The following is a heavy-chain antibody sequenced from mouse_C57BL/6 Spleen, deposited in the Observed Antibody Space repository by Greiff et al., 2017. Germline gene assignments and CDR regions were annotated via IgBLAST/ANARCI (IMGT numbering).Heavy chain of an antibody. J-gene: IGHJ3*01. V-gene: IGHV1-20*01. CDR3: AREPITTVVAGFAY. CDR2: INPYNGDT. Sequence: VQLQQSGPELVKPGDSVKISSKPSGSSFTGSFMTWVMQSHGKGLEWIDRINPYNGDTFSNQKFKGKATLTVDKSSSTAHMELRSLTSEDSAVYYCAREPITTVVAGFAYWGQGTLVTVSA. CDR1: GSSFTGSF. D-gene: IGHD1-1*01.